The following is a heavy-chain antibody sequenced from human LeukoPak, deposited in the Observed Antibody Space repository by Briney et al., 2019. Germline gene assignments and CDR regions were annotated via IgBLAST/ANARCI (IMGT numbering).Heavy chain of an antibody. CDR3: AKDPFGFDAFDM. D-gene: IGHD3-16*01. V-gene: IGHV3-33*06. Sequence: GGSLRLSCAASGFTFSTYGMHWVRQAPGKGLEWVAVIWYDGSDKYYADSVKGRFTISRDNSKNTLYLEMNSLRAEDTAVYCCAKDPFGFDAFDMWGQGTMVTVSS. J-gene: IGHJ3*02. CDR1: GFTFSTYG. CDR2: IWYDGSDK.